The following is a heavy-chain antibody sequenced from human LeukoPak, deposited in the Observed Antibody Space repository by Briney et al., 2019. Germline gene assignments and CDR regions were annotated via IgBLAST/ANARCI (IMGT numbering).Heavy chain of an antibody. D-gene: IGHD5-18*01. CDR2: IIPIFGTA. J-gene: IGHJ3*02. Sequence: SVKVSCKASGGTFSSYAISWVRQAPGQGLEWMGGIIPIFGTANYAQKFQGRVTITADESTSTAYMELSSLRSEDTAVYYCARDYRIYSYGNDAFDIWGQGTMVTVSS. CDR3: ARDYRIYSYGNDAFDI. V-gene: IGHV1-69*13. CDR1: GGTFSSYA.